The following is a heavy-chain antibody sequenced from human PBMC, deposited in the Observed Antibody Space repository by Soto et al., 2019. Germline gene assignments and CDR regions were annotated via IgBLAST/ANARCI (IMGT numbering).Heavy chain of an antibody. CDR1: GYTFTSYG. CDR2: ISAYNGNT. Sequence: QVQLVQSGAEVKKPGASVKVSCKASGYTFTSYGISWVRQAPGQGLEWMGWISAYNGNTNYAQKLQGRVTMTTDTSTSTAYMELRSLRSDHTAVYYCARGGRMVRGVITLYYYYYMDVWGKGTTVTVSS. CDR3: ARGGRMVRGVITLYYYYYMDV. J-gene: IGHJ6*03. D-gene: IGHD3-10*01. V-gene: IGHV1-18*01.